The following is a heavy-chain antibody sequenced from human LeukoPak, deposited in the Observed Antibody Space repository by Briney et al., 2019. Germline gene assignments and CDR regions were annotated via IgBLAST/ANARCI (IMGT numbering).Heavy chain of an antibody. CDR3: VKSGASIAARPIDY. V-gene: IGHV3-23*01. CDR2: NSGSGGST. J-gene: IGHJ4*02. D-gene: IGHD6-6*01. CDR1: EFTFNSYA. Sequence: PGGSLRLSCAASEFTFNSYAMSWIRQAPGKGLEWVSANSGSGGSTYYADSVRGRLTISRDNSKNTLYLQMNSLRAEDTAVYYCVKSGASIAARPIDYWGQGTLVTVSS.